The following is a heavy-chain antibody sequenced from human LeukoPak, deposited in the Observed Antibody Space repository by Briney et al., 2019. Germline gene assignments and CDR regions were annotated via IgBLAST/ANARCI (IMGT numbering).Heavy chain of an antibody. J-gene: IGHJ4*02. V-gene: IGHV3-30*18. D-gene: IGHD3-3*01. Sequence: GGSRRLSCAASGFTFSRYGMHWVRQAPGKGLEWVAVISFDGRNQYYADSVKGRFIISRDDSKNTLYVQMNSLRSEDTAVYYCAKDGGHDFWSGFDYWGQGTLVTVSS. CDR1: GFTFSRYG. CDR3: AKDGGHDFWSGFDY. CDR2: ISFDGRNQ.